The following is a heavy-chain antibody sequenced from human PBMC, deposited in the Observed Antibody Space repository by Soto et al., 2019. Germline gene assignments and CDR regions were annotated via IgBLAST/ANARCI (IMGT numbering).Heavy chain of an antibody. CDR2: IYYSGST. CDR3: ARRDQGGYYYYYMDV. V-gene: IGHV4-39*01. D-gene: IGHD3-16*01. CDR1: GGSISSSSYY. Sequence: SETLSLTCPVSGGSISSSSYYWGWIRQPPGKGLEWIGSIYYSGSTYYNPSLKSRVTISVDTSKNQFSLKLSSVTAADTAVYYCARRDQGGYYYYYMDVWGKGTTVTVSS. J-gene: IGHJ6*03.